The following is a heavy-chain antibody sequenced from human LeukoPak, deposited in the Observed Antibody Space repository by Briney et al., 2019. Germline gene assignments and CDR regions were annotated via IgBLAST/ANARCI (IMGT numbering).Heavy chain of an antibody. Sequence: GGSLRLSCAASGFTFSTYAIGWVRQAPGKGLEWISVISSSGGSAYYADSVKGRFTISRDNSENTLYLQMNSLRAEDTAVYYCAKRACSSTSCSYFDNWGQGTLVTVSS. CDR3: AKRACSSTSCSYFDN. V-gene: IGHV3-23*01. CDR2: ISSSGGSA. J-gene: IGHJ4*02. CDR1: GFTFSTYA. D-gene: IGHD2-2*01.